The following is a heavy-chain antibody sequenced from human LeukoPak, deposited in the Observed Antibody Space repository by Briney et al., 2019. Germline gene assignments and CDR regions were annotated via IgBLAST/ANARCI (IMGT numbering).Heavy chain of an antibody. D-gene: IGHD5-18*01. CDR2: ISSGGTTI. J-gene: IGHJ4*02. CDR1: GFTFSSYE. CDR3: ARVEDTATRGFYFDY. Sequence: PGGSLRLSCAASGFTFSSYEMNWVRQAPGKELEWVSYISSGGTTIYYADSVKGRFTISRDNAKNSLYLQMNSLRAEDTAVYYCARVEDTATRGFYFDYWGQGTLVTVSS. V-gene: IGHV3-48*03.